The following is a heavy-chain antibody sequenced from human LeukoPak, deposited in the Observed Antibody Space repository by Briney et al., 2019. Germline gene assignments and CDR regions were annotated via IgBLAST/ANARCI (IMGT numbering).Heavy chain of an antibody. CDR2: IYPGDSDT. J-gene: IGHJ4*02. D-gene: IGHD5-24*01. V-gene: IGHV5-51*01. CDR1: GFRFISYW. CDR3: ARVSPLGWEMANSPFDY. Sequence: PGESLKISCKGSGFRFISYWIGWVGQMPGKGLEWMGIIYPGDSDTRYNPSFQGQVTISADKSISTAYLQWSSLKASATALYYCARVSPLGWEMANSPFDYWGQGTLVTVSS.